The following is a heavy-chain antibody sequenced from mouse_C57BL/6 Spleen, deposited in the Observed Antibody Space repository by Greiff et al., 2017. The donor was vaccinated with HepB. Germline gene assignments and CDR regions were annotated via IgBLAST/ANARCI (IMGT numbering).Heavy chain of an antibody. CDR3: ARRGYGSSFDY. Sequence: EVKVVESGGGLVQPGGSLKLSCAASGFTFSDYYMYWVRQTPEKRLEWVAYISNGGGSTYYPDTVKGRFTISRDNAKNTLYRQMSRLKSEDTAMYYCARRGYGSSFDYWGQGTTLTVSS. J-gene: IGHJ2*01. D-gene: IGHD1-1*01. CDR2: ISNGGGST. V-gene: IGHV5-12*01. CDR1: GFTFSDYY.